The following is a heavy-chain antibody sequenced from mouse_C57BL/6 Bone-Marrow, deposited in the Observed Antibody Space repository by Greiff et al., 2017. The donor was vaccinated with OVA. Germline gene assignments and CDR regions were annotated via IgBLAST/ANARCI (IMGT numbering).Heavy chain of an antibody. CDR1: GFTFSDAW. V-gene: IGHV6-6*01. CDR3: TSYYYGSSPWYFDV. CDR2: IRNKANNHAT. D-gene: IGHD1-1*01. J-gene: IGHJ1*03. Sequence: EVQRVESGGGLVQPGGSMKLSCAASGFTFSDAWMDWVRQSPEKGLEWVAEIRNKANNHATYYAESVKGRFTISRDDSTSSVYLQMNSLRAEDTGIYYCTSYYYGSSPWYFDVWGTGTTVTVSS.